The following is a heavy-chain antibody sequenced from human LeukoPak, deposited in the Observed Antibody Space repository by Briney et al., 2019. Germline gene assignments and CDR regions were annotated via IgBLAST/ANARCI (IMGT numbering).Heavy chain of an antibody. CDR1: GYTFTSYD. CDR2: MNPNSGNT. CDR3: AREDYDILTGYQYNWFDP. V-gene: IGHV1-8*01. Sequence: ASVKVSCKASGYTFTSYDINWVRQATGQGLEWMGWMNPNSGNTGYAQKFQGRVTMTRSTSISTAYMELSSLRSEDTAVYYCAREDYDILTGYQYNWFDPWGQGTLVTVSS. J-gene: IGHJ5*02. D-gene: IGHD3-9*01.